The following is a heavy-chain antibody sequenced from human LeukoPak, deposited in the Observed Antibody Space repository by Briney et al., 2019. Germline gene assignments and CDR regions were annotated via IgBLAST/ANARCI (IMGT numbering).Heavy chain of an antibody. CDR3: ANLCRRSSSCHDAFDI. D-gene: IGHD6-13*01. CDR2: ISYDGSNK. Sequence: GGSLRLSCAASGFTFSSYGMHWVRQAPGKGLEWVAVISYDGSNKYYADSVKGRFTISRDNSKNTLYLQMNSLRAEDTAVYYCANLCRRSSSCHDAFDIWGQGTMVTVSS. CDR1: GFTFSSYG. V-gene: IGHV3-30*18. J-gene: IGHJ3*02.